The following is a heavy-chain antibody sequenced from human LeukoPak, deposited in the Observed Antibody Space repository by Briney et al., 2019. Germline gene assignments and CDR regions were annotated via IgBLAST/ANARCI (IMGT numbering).Heavy chain of an antibody. J-gene: IGHJ6*02. CDR1: GGSFRGYY. CDR2: INHSGST. CDR3: ARGGSYGSGSPYYYGMDV. Sequence: SETLSLTCAVYGGSFRGYYWSWIRQPPGKGLEWIGEINHSGSTNYNPSLKSRVTISVDTSQNQFSLKLSSVTAADTAVYYCARGGSYGSGSPYYYGMDVWGQGTTVTVSS. V-gene: IGHV4-34*01. D-gene: IGHD3-10*01.